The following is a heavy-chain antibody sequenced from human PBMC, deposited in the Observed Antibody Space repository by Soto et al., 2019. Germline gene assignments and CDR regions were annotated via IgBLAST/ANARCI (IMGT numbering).Heavy chain of an antibody. J-gene: IGHJ4*02. CDR2: ISYDGSNK. CDR1: GFTFSSYA. Sequence: GGSLRLSCAASGFTFSSYAMHWVRQAPGKGLEWVAVISYDGSNKYYADSVKGRFTISRDNSKNTLYLQMNSLRAEDTAVYYCARDHGVGELPLFDYFDYWGQGTLVTVSS. V-gene: IGHV3-30-3*01. CDR3: ARDHGVGELPLFDYFDY. D-gene: IGHD1-26*01.